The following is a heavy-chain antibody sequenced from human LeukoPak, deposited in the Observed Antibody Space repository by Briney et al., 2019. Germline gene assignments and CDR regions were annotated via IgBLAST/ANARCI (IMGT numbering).Heavy chain of an antibody. CDR3: ARHYRGALAGTMGAFDI. Sequence: SETLSLTCTVSGGSISSRSYYWGWVRQPPGKGLEWTGSIHYSGSTYYDASFKSRVTMSVDTSKNQFSLKLSSVTAADTAVYYCARHYRGALAGTMGAFDIWGQGAMVTVSS. J-gene: IGHJ3*02. V-gene: IGHV4-39*01. D-gene: IGHD6-19*01. CDR1: GGSISSRSYY. CDR2: IHYSGST.